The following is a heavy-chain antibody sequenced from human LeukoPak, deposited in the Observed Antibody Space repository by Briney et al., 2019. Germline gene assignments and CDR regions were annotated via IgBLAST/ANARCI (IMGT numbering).Heavy chain of an antibody. CDR1: GGSISSGGYY. CDR2: IYTSGST. D-gene: IGHD3-10*01. CDR3: ARSYLDPYGSGSLSFDY. J-gene: IGHJ4*02. Sequence: PSQTLSLTCAVSGGSISSGGYYWSWIRQPAGKGLEWIGRIYTSGSTNYNPSLKSRVTMSVDTSKNQFSLKLSSVTAADTAVYYCARSYLDPYGSGSLSFDYWGQGTLVTVSS. V-gene: IGHV4-61*02.